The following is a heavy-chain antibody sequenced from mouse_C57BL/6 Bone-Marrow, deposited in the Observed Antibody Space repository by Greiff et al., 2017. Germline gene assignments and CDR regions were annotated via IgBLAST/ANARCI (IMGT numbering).Heavy chain of an antibody. J-gene: IGHJ3*01. Sequence: VKLQQSGPELVKPGASVKISCKASGYSFTSYYIHWVKQRPGQGLEWIGWIYPGSGNTKYNEKFKGKATLTADTSSSTAYMQLSSLTSEDSAVYYCARGGLRAWFAYWGQGTLVTVSA. CDR2: IYPGSGNT. D-gene: IGHD2-4*01. V-gene: IGHV1-66*01. CDR3: ARGGLRAWFAY. CDR1: GYSFTSYY.